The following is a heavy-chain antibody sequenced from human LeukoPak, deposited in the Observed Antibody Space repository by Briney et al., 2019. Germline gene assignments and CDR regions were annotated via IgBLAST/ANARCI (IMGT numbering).Heavy chain of an antibody. CDR1: GYTFTGYY. CDR3: ARVVHGSGSYLEP. D-gene: IGHD3-10*01. V-gene: IGHV1-2*02. J-gene: IGHJ4*02. CDR2: INPNSGGT. Sequence: GASVRVSCKASGYTFTGYYMHWVRQAPGQGLEWMGWINPNSGGTNYAQEFQGRVTMTRDTSISTAYMELSRLRSDDTAVYYCARVVHGSGSYLEPWGQGTPVTVSS.